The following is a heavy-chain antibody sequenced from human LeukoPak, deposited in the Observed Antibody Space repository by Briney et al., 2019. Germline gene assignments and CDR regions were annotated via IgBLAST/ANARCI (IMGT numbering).Heavy chain of an antibody. J-gene: IGHJ6*02. CDR2: ISGYNGKT. CDR3: ARGDSSGYQSLYYGMDV. CDR1: GYTFTNYG. Sequence: GASVKVSCKASGYTFTNYGISWVRQAPGQGPEWMGWISGYNGKTNYAQKFQGRVTMTTDTSTKTAYMGLRSLRSDDTAVYYCARGDSSGYQSLYYGMDVWGQGTTVTVSS. D-gene: IGHD3-22*01. V-gene: IGHV1-18*01.